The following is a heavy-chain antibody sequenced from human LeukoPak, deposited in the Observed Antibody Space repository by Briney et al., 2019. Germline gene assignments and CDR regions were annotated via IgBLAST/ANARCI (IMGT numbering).Heavy chain of an antibody. CDR1: GYSFTGYW. V-gene: IGHV5-51*01. CDR2: IYPGDSDT. J-gene: IGHJ6*03. CDR3: ARGYGDFRYYYYYYMDV. D-gene: IGHD4-17*01. Sequence: GESLKISCKGSGYSFTGYWIGWVRQMPGKGLEWMGIIYPGDSDTRYSPSFQGQVTISADKSISTAYLQWSSLKASDTAMYYCARGYGDFRYYYYYYMDVWGKGTTVTVSS.